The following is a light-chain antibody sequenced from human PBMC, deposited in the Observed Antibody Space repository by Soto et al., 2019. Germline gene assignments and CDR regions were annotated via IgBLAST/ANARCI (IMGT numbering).Light chain of an antibody. Sequence: DIQMTQSPSSLSASLGDRVTITCRASQGIANYLAWYQHKPGKVPNLLIYGAVTLQSGVPSRFSGSGSGTDFSLTISSLQAEDVATYYCQIYHSAPFTFGPGTKVHIK. CDR3: QIYHSAPFT. J-gene: IGKJ3*01. CDR1: QGIANY. V-gene: IGKV1-27*01. CDR2: GAV.